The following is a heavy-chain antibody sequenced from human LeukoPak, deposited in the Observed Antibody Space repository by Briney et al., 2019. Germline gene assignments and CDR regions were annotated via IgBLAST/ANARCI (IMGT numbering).Heavy chain of an antibody. CDR3: ARGLSGPYYYYYMDV. Sequence: GASVKVSCKASGYIFTGYYMHWVRQAPGQGLEWMGWISAYNGNTNYAQKLQGRVTMTTDTSTSTAYMELRSLRSDDTAVYYCARGLSGPYYYYYMDVWGKGTSVTVSS. J-gene: IGHJ6*03. V-gene: IGHV1-18*04. CDR2: ISAYNGNT. CDR1: GYIFTGYY. D-gene: IGHD2-15*01.